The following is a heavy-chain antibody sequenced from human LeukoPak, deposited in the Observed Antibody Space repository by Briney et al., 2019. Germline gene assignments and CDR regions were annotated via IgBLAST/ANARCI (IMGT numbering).Heavy chain of an antibody. D-gene: IGHD6-13*01. CDR1: GFTFSSYG. CDR2: IWYDGSNK. Sequence: PGRSLRLSCAASGFTFSSYGMHWVRQAPGKGLEWVAVIWYDGSNKYYADSVKGRFTISRDNSKNTLYLQMNSLRAEDTAVYYCAREGIAAAGPYFDYWGQGTLVTVSS. V-gene: IGHV3-33*01. CDR3: AREGIAAAGPYFDY. J-gene: IGHJ4*02.